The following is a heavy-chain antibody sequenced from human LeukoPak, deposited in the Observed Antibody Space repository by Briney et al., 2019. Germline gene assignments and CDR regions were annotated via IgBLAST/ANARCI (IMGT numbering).Heavy chain of an antibody. V-gene: IGHV3-23*01. CDR2: ISGNGGST. D-gene: IGHD3-10*01. Sequence: PGGSLRLSCAASGSTFSNYAMNWVRQAPGKGLEWVSGISGNGGSTYYADSVKGRFTISRDNSKNTLYLQMNSLRAEDTAVYYCAKRSRRLTIVRGVPREDVWGQGTTVTVSS. CDR3: AKRSRRLTIVRGVPREDV. J-gene: IGHJ6*02. CDR1: GSTFSNYA.